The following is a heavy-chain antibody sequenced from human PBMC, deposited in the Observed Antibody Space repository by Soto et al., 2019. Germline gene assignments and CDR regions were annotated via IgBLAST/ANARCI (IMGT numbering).Heavy chain of an antibody. J-gene: IGHJ5*02. V-gene: IGHV4-59*01. CDR1: GGFINSYY. Sequence: PSGPLSLTCTVSGGFINSYYWSWIRQSPGKGLEWIGYIYYRGTTRYNPSLKSRVTLSVDTSEIQFSLKLRSVTAADTAVYYCARDFVAGSTWFDPWGQEILVT. D-gene: IGHD6-19*01. CDR3: ARDFVAGSTWFDP. CDR2: IYYRGTT.